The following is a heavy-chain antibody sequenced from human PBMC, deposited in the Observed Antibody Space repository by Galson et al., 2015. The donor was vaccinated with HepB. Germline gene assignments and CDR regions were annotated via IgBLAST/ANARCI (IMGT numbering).Heavy chain of an antibody. Sequence: SLRLSCAASGFTFSYHAMHWVRQAPGKGLEWVAIISYDGSNKIYADSVKGRFTISRDNSKNTLYLQMNSLRAEDTALYYCARDRAIPPYHYYGMDLWGQGTTVTVSS. V-gene: IGHV3-30-3*01. J-gene: IGHJ6*02. CDR3: ARDRAIPPYHYYGMDL. CDR2: ISYDGSNK. D-gene: IGHD2-21*01. CDR1: GFTFSYHA.